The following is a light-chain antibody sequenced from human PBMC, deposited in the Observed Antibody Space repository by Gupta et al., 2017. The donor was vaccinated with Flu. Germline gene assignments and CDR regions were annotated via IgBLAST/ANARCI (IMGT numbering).Light chain of an antibody. CDR3: SSYAGSNNWV. CDR2: EVH. Sequence: QSALTQPPSASGSPGQSVTISCTGTSSDVGGYNSVSWYQQHPGKAPKLMIYEVHKRPAGVPDRFSGSKSGNTASLTISGLQADDEADYYCSSYAGSNNWVFGGGTKLTVL. J-gene: IGLJ2*01. V-gene: IGLV2-8*01. CDR1: SSDVGGYNS.